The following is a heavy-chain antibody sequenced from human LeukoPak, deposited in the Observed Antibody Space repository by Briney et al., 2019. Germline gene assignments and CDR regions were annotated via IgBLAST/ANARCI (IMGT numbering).Heavy chain of an antibody. CDR2: ISSSGSTI. Sequence: SGGSLRLSCAASGFTFSDYYMSWIRQAPGKGLEWVSYISSSGSTIYYPDSVKRRPTISRATAKHSLYLQMNSLSAEAAAVYYCARDPAGYDYGWGSYRLDYLGQGALAAVSS. CDR1: GFTFSDYY. J-gene: IGHJ4*02. V-gene: IGHV3-11*04. D-gene: IGHD3-16*02. CDR3: ARDPAGYDYGWGSYRLDY.